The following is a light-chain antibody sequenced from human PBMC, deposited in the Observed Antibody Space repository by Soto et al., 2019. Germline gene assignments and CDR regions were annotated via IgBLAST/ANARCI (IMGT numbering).Light chain of an antibody. J-gene: IGKJ1*01. CDR2: QAS. Sequence: DIQMTQSPSTLAASPGDRVTITCRASQRIKSWLAWYQQKPGKDPKLLIYQASNLQSGVPARFRGSVFGTEYTLTISSQQPEDFAVYYCQQYNSHWSWTFGQGTKVEI. CDR1: QRIKSW. CDR3: QQYNSHWSWT. V-gene: IGKV1-5*03.